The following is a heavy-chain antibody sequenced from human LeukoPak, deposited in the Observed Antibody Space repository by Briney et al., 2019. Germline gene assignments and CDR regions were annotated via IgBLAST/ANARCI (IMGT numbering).Heavy chain of an antibody. CDR2: VFYSGSI. D-gene: IGHD3-10*01. Sequence: SETLSLTCTVAGGSISSYYWSWIRQPPRKGLEWIGYVFYSGSINYNPSLKSRVTISIDASKNQFSLKLSSVTAADTAVYYCARLTSGTHPNFDYWGQGTLVTVSS. V-gene: IGHV4-59*08. J-gene: IGHJ4*02. CDR3: ARLTSGTHPNFDY. CDR1: GGSISSYY.